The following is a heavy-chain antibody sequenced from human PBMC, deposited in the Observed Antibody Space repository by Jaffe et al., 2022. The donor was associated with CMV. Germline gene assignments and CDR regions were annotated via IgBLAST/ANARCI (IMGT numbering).Heavy chain of an antibody. Sequence: QVQLQESGPGLVKPSETLSLTCTVSGGSISSYYWSWIRQPPGKGLEWIGYIYYSGSTNYNPSLKSRVTISVDTSKNQFSLKLSSVTAADTAVYYCARDLGYSSGYYRYWYFDLWGRGTLVTVSS. D-gene: IGHD3-22*01. CDR3: ARDLGYSSGYYRYWYFDL. CDR2: IYYSGST. J-gene: IGHJ2*01. V-gene: IGHV4-59*01. CDR1: GGSISSYY.